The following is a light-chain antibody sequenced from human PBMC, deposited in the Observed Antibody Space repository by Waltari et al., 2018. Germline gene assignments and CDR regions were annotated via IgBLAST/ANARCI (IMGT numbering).Light chain of an antibody. J-gene: IGLJ3*02. CDR3: TSKTTSNTLV. V-gene: IGLV2-14*03. Sequence: QSALTQPGSVSGAPGQSITISCTGTTRDVGGYDYVSWYQHYPGEAPKLILYDVANRPSGVAKCFSGSKSGSTASLTISGLQAEDEALYYCTSKTTSNTLVFGGGTKVTVL. CDR2: DVA. CDR1: TRDVGGYDY.